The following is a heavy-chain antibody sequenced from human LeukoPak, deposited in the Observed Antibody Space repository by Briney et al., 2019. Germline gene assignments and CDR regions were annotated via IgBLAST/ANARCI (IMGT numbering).Heavy chain of an antibody. V-gene: IGHV4-34*01. CDR1: GGSFSGYY. J-gene: IGHJ4*02. D-gene: IGHD5-12*01. Sequence: SETLSLTCAVYGGSFSGYYWSWIRQPPGKGLEWIGEINHSGSTDYNPSLKSRVTISVDTSKDQFSLKLSSVTTADTAVYYCARGDTVGYYFDYWGQGTLVTVSS. CDR3: ARGDTVGYYFDY. CDR2: INHSGST.